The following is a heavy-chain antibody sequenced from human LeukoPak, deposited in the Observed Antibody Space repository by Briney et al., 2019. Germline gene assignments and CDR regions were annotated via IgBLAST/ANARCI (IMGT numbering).Heavy chain of an antibody. J-gene: IGHJ4*02. V-gene: IGHV3-20*04. CDR3: ARRGSSSSWYGMDY. Sequence: GGSLRLSCAATGFIFEDYGMVWIRQAPGKGLEWVSGISWNGAGTDYADSVKGRFTISRDDAKNSLYLQMNSLRAEDTALYYCARRGSSSSWYGMDYWGQGTLVTVSS. CDR1: GFIFEDYG. D-gene: IGHD6-13*01. CDR2: ISWNGAGT.